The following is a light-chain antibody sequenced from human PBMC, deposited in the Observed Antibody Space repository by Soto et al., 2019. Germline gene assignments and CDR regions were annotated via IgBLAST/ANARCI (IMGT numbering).Light chain of an antibody. V-gene: IGKV4-1*01. CDR2: WAS. CDR1: QSVLYNSVNKNY. Sequence: DIVMTQSPDSLAVSLGERATVNCKSSQSVLYNSVNKNYLAWYQQKPRQPPKLLIYWASTRESGVPDRFSGSGSGTDFTLTISSLQAEDVAVYYCQQYYSTPPTFGQGTKVEIK. CDR3: QQYYSTPPT. J-gene: IGKJ1*01.